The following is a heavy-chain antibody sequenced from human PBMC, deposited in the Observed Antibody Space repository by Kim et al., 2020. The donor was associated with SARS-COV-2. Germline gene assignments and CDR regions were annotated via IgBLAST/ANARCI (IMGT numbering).Heavy chain of an antibody. Sequence: GGSLRLSCAASGFTFSTYAMTWVRQAPGKGLEYVSGINSRGRTIYDADSVKGRFTISRDNAKNMLYLQMNSLRAEDTAVYYCTKDVRGGDSCGSQYFQQWGQGTLVVVSS. V-gene: IGHV3-23*01. J-gene: IGHJ1*01. CDR1: GFTFSTYA. D-gene: IGHD3-10*02. CDR2: INSRGRTI. CDR3: TKDVRGGDSCGSQYFQQ.